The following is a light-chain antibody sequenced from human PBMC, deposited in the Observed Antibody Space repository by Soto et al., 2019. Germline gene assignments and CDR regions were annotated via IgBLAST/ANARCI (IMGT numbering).Light chain of an antibody. Sequence: DIVMTQSPLSLPVTPGEPASISCRSSQSLLHSNGYNYLDWYLQKPGQSPQLLIYLGSNRASGVPDRFSGSGSGTDCTLKISRVEAEDVGVYYCRHNLQTPVTFGQGTRLEIK. J-gene: IGKJ5*01. CDR3: RHNLQTPVT. V-gene: IGKV2-28*01. CDR1: QSLLHSNGYNY. CDR2: LGS.